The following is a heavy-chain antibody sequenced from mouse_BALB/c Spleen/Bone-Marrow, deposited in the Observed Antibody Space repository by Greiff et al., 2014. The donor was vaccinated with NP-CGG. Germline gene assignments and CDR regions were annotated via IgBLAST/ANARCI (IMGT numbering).Heavy chain of an antibody. CDR3: AGRNPVAY. V-gene: IGHV1S81*02. Sequence: VKLLESXAELVKPGASVKLSCKASGYTFTSYWMHWVKQRPGQGLEWIGEIHPCDGRTNYNEKFKNKATLTVDKSSSTAYMQRSSLTAEDDAVYAWAGRNPVAYWGQGTLVTVS. CDR2: IHPCDGRT. CDR1: GYTFTSYW. J-gene: IGHJ3*01.